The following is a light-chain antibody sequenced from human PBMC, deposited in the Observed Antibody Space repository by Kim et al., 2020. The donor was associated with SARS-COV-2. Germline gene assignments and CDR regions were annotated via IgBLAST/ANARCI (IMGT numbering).Light chain of an antibody. J-gene: IGKJ1*01. CDR2: AAS. Sequence: EIVLTQSPGTLSLSPGDRATLSCRASQSVYSNYLAWYQQKPGQAPRLLIYAASSRATGIPDRFSGSGSGTDFTLTIRRPQPEDFAVYYCQQYGSSWTFGQGTKVDIK. CDR1: QSVYSNY. CDR3: QQYGSSWT. V-gene: IGKV3-20*01.